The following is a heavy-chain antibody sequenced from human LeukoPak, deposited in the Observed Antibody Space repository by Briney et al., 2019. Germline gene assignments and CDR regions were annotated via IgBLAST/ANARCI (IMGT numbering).Heavy chain of an antibody. CDR1: GESFSAYF. CDR2: IDHRGSS. J-gene: IGHJ4*03. D-gene: IGHD6-6*01. V-gene: IGHV4-34*01. CDR3: ETRSSTLAAARCFDD. Sequence: SETLSLTCAVHGESFSAYFWSWIRQVPGKGLEWIGEIDHRGSSNYNPPLKSRATISVDTSKNHFSLSLTSVTAADTAVYYCETRSSTLAAARCFDDWGQGTVVTVSS.